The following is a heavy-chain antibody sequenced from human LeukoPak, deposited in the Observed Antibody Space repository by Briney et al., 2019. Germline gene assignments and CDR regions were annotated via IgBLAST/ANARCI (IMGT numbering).Heavy chain of an antibody. CDR3: ARLEQQLAFQH. CDR2: IYYSGST. CDR1: GGSISSSSYY. J-gene: IGHJ1*01. Sequence: PSETLSLTCTVSGGSISSSSYYWGWIRQPPGKGLEWIGSIYYSGSTYYNPSLKSRVTISVDTSKNQFSLKLSSVTAADTAVYYCARLEQQLAFQHWGQGTLVTVSS. V-gene: IGHV4-39*01. D-gene: IGHD6-13*01.